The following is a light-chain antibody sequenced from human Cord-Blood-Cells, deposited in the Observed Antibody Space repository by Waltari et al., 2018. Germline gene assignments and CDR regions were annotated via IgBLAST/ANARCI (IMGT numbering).Light chain of an antibody. Sequence: QSALTHPASLSGSPVQPITIYCTGTTSHVGLVNLVSWYQQHPGKAPKLMIYEGSKRPSGVSNRFSGSKSGNTASLTISGLQAEDEADYYCCSYAGSSYVFGTGTKVTVL. CDR2: EGS. CDR1: TSHVGLVNL. J-gene: IGLJ1*01. CDR3: CSYAGSSYV. V-gene: IGLV2-23*01.